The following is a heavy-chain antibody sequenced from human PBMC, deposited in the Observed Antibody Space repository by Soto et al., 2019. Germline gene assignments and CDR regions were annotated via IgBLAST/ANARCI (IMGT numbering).Heavy chain of an antibody. CDR1: GFTFSSYA. CDR3: VKPGSQRYYCYGTDV. CDR2: ISGSGGNT. J-gene: IGHJ6*02. Sequence: PGGSLRLSCAASGFTFSSYAMTWVRQAPGKGLDWVSAISGSGGNTYYADSVKGRFTISRDNSKNTLYLQMNSLRVEDTAVYYCVKPGSQRYYCYGTDVWGQGTTVTVSS. D-gene: IGHD5-12*01. V-gene: IGHV3-23*01.